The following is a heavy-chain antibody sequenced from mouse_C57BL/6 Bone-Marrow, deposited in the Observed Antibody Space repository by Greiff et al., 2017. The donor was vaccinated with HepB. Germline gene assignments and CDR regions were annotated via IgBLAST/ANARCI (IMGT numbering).Heavy chain of an antibody. J-gene: IGHJ2*01. V-gene: IGHV5-6*01. CDR1: GFTFSSYG. CDR3: ARTSGYYYGSSFDY. CDR2: ISSGGSYT. D-gene: IGHD1-1*01. Sequence: VQLQQSGGDLVKPGGSLKLSCAASGFTFSSYGMSWVRQTPDKRLEWVATISSGGSYTYYPDSVKGRFTISRDNAKNTLYLQMSSLKSEDTAMYYCARTSGYYYGSSFDYWGQGTTLTVSS.